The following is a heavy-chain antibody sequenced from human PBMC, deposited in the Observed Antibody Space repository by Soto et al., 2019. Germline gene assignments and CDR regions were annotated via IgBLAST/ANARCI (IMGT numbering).Heavy chain of an antibody. CDR3: TRVSPYGSGSYYNVNWFDP. Sequence: GGSLRLSCTASGFTFGDYAMSWFRQAPGKGLEWVGFIRSKAYGGTTEYAASAKGRFTISRDDSKSIAYLQMNSLKTEDTAVYYCTRVSPYGSGSYYNVNWFDPWGQGTLVTVSS. CDR2: IRSKAYGGTT. V-gene: IGHV3-49*03. CDR1: GFTFGDYA. J-gene: IGHJ5*02. D-gene: IGHD3-10*01.